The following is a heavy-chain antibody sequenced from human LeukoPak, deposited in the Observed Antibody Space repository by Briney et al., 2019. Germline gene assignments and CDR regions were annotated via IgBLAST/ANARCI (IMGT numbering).Heavy chain of an antibody. CDR1: GGSFSGYY. Sequence: PSETLSLTCAVYGGSFSGYYWSWIRQPPGKGLEWIGETNHSGSTNYNPSLKSRVTISVDTSKNQFSLKLSSVTAADTAVYYCARSRTIFGVVHHWFDPWGQGTLVTVSS. CDR3: ARSRTIFGVVHHWFDP. J-gene: IGHJ5*02. CDR2: TNHSGST. D-gene: IGHD3-3*01. V-gene: IGHV4-34*01.